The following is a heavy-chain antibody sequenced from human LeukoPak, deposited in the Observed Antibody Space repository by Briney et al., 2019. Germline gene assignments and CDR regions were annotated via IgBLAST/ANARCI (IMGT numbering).Heavy chain of an antibody. D-gene: IGHD5-12*01. J-gene: IGHJ5*02. CDR3: ARRPSGFGWFDP. V-gene: IGHV4-34*01. CDR2: INHGGST. CDR1: GGSFSGYY. Sequence: NTSETLSLTCAVYGGSFSGYYWSWIRQPPGKGLEWIGEINHGGSTNYNPSLKSRVTISVDTSKNQFSLKLSSVTAADTAVYYCARRPSGFGWFDPWGQGTLVTVSS.